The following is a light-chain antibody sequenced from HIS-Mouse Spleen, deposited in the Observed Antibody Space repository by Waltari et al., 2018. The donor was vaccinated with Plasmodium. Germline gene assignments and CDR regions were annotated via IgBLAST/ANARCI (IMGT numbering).Light chain of an antibody. CDR2: WAS. J-gene: IGKJ4*01. Sequence: TETSDPLAVSLGAWAAMSCNSSQSVLYSSNNNNYLAWYQQKPGQPPNLLLYWASTREPGVPDRFSGSGSGTDFTLTISSLQSEDVAVYYCQKYYSTPLTFGGGTKVEIK. CDR1: QSVLYSSNNNNY. V-gene: IGKV4-1*01. CDR3: QKYYSTPLT.